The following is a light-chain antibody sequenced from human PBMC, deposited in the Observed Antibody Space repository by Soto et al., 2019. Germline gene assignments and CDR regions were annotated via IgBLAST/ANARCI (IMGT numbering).Light chain of an antibody. V-gene: IGKV4-1*01. CDR3: QQYYSTPYT. Sequence: DIVMTQSADSLAVSLGERITINCKSSQSVLYSSNNKNYLAWYQHKPGQPPNLLIYWASTRESGVPDRFSGSGSGTDFTLTISSLQAEDVAVYYCQQYYSTPYTFGQGTKLEIK. CDR1: QSVLYSSNNKNY. CDR2: WAS. J-gene: IGKJ2*01.